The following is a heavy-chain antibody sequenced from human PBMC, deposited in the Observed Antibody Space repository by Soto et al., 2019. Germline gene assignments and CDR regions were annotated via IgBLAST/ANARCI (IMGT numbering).Heavy chain of an antibody. J-gene: IGHJ3*01. D-gene: IGHD3-22*01. CDR2: FIPIFRTL. Sequence: QVQLIQSEAEVKKPGSSVRVSCTASGGIFGSHGFSWVRQAPGQRLEWVGGFIPIFRTLTYTEKFQARVRMAADESTNTVYLDLSGLTSEDTAVYYCVRDRRIYYSDPHDEFVASDYEVWGQGTMVSVSS. V-gene: IGHV1-69*01. CDR3: VRDRRIYYSDPHDEFVASDYEV. CDR1: GGIFGSHG.